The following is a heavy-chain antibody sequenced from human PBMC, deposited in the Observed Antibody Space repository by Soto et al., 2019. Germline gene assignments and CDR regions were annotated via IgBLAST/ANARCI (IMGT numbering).Heavy chain of an antibody. V-gene: IGHV3-23*01. Sequence: EVQLLESGGGLVQPGGSLRLSCAASGFTFSTYGMSWARQAPGKGLEWVSGISGSGGSTYHADSVKGRFTLSRDNSKNTLYLQMNSLRAEDTAIYYCAKTRRYCTTTTCQYFYYDMDVWGQGTTVIVSS. CDR3: AKTRRYCTTTTCQYFYYDMDV. CDR2: ISGSGGST. J-gene: IGHJ6*02. D-gene: IGHD2-2*01. CDR1: GFTFSTYG.